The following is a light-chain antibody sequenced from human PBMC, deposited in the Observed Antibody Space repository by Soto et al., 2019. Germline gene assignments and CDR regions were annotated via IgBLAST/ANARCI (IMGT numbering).Light chain of an antibody. J-gene: IGLJ1*01. CDR2: SNN. CDR1: SSNIGSNT. CDR3: AAWDDSLNGFYV. Sequence: QSVLTQPPSASGTPGQRVTISCSGSSSNIGSNTVNWYQQLPGTAPKLLIYSNNQRPSGVPDRFPGSKSGTSASPAISGLQSEDEADYYCAAWDDSLNGFYVFGTGTKVTVL. V-gene: IGLV1-44*01.